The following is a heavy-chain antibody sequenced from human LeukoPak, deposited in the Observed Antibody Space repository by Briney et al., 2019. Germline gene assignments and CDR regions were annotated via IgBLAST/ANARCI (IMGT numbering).Heavy chain of an antibody. D-gene: IGHD4-17*01. Sequence: GGSLRLSCAASGFIVSGDFMSWVRQAPGKGLEWVSVIYSDGSTYYADSVKGRFTISRDNSKNTLYLQMNGLRAKDTAVYYCTKVISFAVTRVYYFDYWGQGTLVTVSS. CDR3: TKVISFAVTRVYYFDY. CDR1: GFIVSGDF. J-gene: IGHJ4*02. CDR2: IYSDGST. V-gene: IGHV3-53*01.